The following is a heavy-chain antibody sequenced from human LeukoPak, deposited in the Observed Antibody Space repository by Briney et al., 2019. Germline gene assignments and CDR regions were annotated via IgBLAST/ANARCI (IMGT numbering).Heavy chain of an antibody. Sequence: SETLSLTCAVYGGSFSNYYWSWIRQPPGKGLEWIGEVNDSGRINYNPSLMSRVTVSVDTSKNQFSLRLTSVTATDTAVYYCARRWNYGRNYYIDVWGNGATVSVSS. CDR3: ARRWNYGRNYYIDV. D-gene: IGHD1-7*01. CDR2: VNDSGRI. J-gene: IGHJ6*03. V-gene: IGHV4-34*01. CDR1: GGSFSNYY.